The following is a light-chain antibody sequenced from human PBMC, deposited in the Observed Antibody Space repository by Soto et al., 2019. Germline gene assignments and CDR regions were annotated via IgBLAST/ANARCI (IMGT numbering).Light chain of an antibody. Sequence: EIVMTQSPATLSVSPGGRATLSCRASQSISDTLAWYQQKPGQAPRLLIHGASTRAPGFPARFSGSGSGTDVTLTISSLQSENFAVYYCPQYDNWPWTFGQGTKVEIK. CDR2: GAS. CDR1: QSISDT. V-gene: IGKV3-15*01. CDR3: PQYDNWPWT. J-gene: IGKJ1*01.